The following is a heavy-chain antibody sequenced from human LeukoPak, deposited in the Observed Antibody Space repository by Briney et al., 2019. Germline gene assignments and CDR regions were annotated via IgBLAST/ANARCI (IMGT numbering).Heavy chain of an antibody. CDR3: AISCGGDCRHPGWGYYYDSSGYYGYFQH. J-gene: IGHJ1*01. Sequence: ASVKVSCKASGYTFTSYYMHWVRQAPGQGLEWMGWINPNSGGTNYAQKFQGRVTMTRDTSISTAYMELSRLRSDDTAVYYCAISCGGDCRHPGWGYYYDSSGYYGYFQHWGQGTLVTVSS. V-gene: IGHV1-2*02. CDR1: GYTFTSYY. D-gene: IGHD3-22*01. CDR2: INPNSGGT.